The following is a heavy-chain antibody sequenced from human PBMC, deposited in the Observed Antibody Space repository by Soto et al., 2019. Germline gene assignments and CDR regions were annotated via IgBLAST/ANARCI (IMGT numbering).Heavy chain of an antibody. Sequence: SETLSLTCSVSGASIYNGGYFWSWIRQSPGKGLEWIGHIHNSGSPYNNPSLKSRVTISADTSKNQFSLKLTSVTAADTAVYYCSRVGAVYLVSRGDRWLDPWGQGTLVTVSS. CDR2: IHNSGSP. V-gene: IGHV4-30-4*01. J-gene: IGHJ5*02. CDR1: GASIYNGGYF. CDR3: SRVGAVYLVSRGDRWLDP. D-gene: IGHD1-26*01.